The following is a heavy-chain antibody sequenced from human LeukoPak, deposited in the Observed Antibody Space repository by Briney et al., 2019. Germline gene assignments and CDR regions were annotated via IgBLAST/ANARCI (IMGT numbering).Heavy chain of an antibody. CDR1: GGSISSAGYY. CDR2: IYYSGST. Sequence: SETLSLTCTVSGGSISSAGYYWSWHRQHPGKGLEWIVSIYYSGSTYYNPSLKSRITISPDTTKNQFSLKLSSVTAADTAVYYCARAPYFYDSSGYPKPAYYFDYWGQGTLVTVSS. J-gene: IGHJ4*02. V-gene: IGHV4-31*03. D-gene: IGHD3-22*01. CDR3: ARAPYFYDSSGYPKPAYYFDY.